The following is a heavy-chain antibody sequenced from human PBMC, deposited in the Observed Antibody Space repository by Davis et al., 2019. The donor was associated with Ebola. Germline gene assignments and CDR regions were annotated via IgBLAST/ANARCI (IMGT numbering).Heavy chain of an antibody. Sequence: SETLSLTCTVSGDSVSSGSYYWSWIRQHPGKGLGWIGYVYYSGSINYNPPLKSRVTISVDTSKNQLALKLSSVTAAYTAGYYCPTGHPYYDILTGYFMTSFDYWGQGTLVTVSS. D-gene: IGHD3-9*01. CDR1: GDSVSSGSYY. J-gene: IGHJ4*02. CDR2: VYYSGSI. V-gene: IGHV4-61*01. CDR3: PTGHPYYDILTGYFMTSFDY.